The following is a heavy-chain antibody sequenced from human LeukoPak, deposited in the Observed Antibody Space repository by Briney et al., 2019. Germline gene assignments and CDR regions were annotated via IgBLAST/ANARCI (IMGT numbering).Heavy chain of an antibody. Sequence: GGSLRLSCVASGFTFSNYAMSWVRQAPGKGLEWVANIKQDGSEKYYVDSVKGRFTISRDNAKNSLYLQMNSLRAEDTAVYYCAKESVAGTIDYWGQGTLVTVSS. CDR2: IKQDGSEK. V-gene: IGHV3-7*01. D-gene: IGHD6-19*01. CDR3: AKESVAGTIDY. CDR1: GFTFSNYA. J-gene: IGHJ4*02.